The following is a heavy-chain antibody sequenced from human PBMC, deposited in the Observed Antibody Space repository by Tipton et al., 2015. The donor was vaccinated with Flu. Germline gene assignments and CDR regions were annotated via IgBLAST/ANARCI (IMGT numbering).Heavy chain of an antibody. J-gene: IGHJ4*02. D-gene: IGHD2-21*02. Sequence: GLVKPTQTLSLTCAISGDSVSSNSAAWNWIRQSPSRGLEWLGRTYYRSKWYNDYAVSVKSRITINPDTSKNQFSLQLNSETPEDTAVYYCARGQDTIDCGGDCYLFDYWGQGTLVTVSS. CDR2: TYYRSKWYN. V-gene: IGHV6-1*01. CDR1: GDSVSSNSAA. CDR3: ARGQDTIDCGGDCYLFDY.